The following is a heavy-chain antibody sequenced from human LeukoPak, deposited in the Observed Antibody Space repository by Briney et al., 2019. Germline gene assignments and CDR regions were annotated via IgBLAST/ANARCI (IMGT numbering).Heavy chain of an antibody. CDR3: ARALAAAVFY. CDR2: INPSGGST. J-gene: IGHJ4*02. Sequence: ASVKVSCKASGYTFTSYYMHWVRHAPAQGLEWMGIINPSGGSTSYAQKFQGRVTMTRDTSTSTVYMELSSLRSEDTAVYYCARALAAAVFYWGQGTLVTVSS. V-gene: IGHV1-46*03. CDR1: GYTFTSYY. D-gene: IGHD6-13*01.